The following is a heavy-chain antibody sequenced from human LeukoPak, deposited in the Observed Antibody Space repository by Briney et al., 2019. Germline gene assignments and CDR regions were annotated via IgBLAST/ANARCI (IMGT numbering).Heavy chain of an antibody. CDR3: ASMVRGVINRYYYYMDV. V-gene: IGHV4-34*01. Sequence: SETLSLTCAVYGGSFSGYYWSWIRQPPGKGLEWIGEFNHSGSTNYDPSLKSRVTISVDTSKNQFSLKLSSVTAADTAVYYCASMVRGVINRYYYYMDVWGKGTTVTVSS. D-gene: IGHD3-10*01. J-gene: IGHJ6*03. CDR1: GGSFSGYY. CDR2: FNHSGST.